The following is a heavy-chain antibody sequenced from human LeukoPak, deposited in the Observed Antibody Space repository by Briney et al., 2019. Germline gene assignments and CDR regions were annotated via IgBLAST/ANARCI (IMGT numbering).Heavy chain of an antibody. Sequence: GGSLRLSCSASGFTFSSYAMHWVRQAPGKGLEYVSSISSNGGSTYYADSVKGRFTISRDNSKNTLFLQMSSLRTEYTAVYYCASPYSGYDYNFDHWGQGTLVTVSS. CDR1: GFTFSSYA. V-gene: IGHV3-64D*06. CDR3: ASPYSGYDYNFDH. D-gene: IGHD5-12*01. J-gene: IGHJ4*02. CDR2: ISSNGGST.